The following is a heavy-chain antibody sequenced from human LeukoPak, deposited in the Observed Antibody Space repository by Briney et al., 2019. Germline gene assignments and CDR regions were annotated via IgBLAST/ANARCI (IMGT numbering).Heavy chain of an antibody. CDR3: ARGGGLDV. D-gene: IGHD3-16*01. CDR1: GFTLNTYW. CDR2: INPSESVK. Sequence: GGSLRLSCTASGFTLNTYWMNWARQAPGKGLEWVASINPSESVKYYVNSVKGRFTISRDNAKNSLYLQMSNLRAEDTAVYFCARGGGLDVWGQGATVTVSS. J-gene: IGHJ6*02. V-gene: IGHV3-7*03.